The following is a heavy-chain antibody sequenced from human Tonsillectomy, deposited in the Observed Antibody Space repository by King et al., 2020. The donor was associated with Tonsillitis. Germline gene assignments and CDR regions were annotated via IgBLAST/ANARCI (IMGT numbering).Heavy chain of an antibody. Sequence: VQLVESGGGLVQPGRSLRLSCAASGFTFDEYAMHWVRQAPGKGLEWVSAISWDSVNIGYAVSVKGRFTISRDNAKSSLSRQMNSRRAEDTAFYYCVKRSGYCSGGRCYYYFAYWGQGTLVTVSS. CDR3: VKRSGYCSGGRCYYYFAY. V-gene: IGHV3-9*01. J-gene: IGHJ4*02. CDR2: ISWDSVNI. D-gene: IGHD2-15*01. CDR1: GFTFDEYA.